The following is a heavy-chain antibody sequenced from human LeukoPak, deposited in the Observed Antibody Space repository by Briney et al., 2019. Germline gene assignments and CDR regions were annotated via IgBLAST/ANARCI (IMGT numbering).Heavy chain of an antibody. V-gene: IGHV3-64D*09. Sequence: GGSLRLSCSASGFTFSNYAMHWVRQAPGKGLECVSTITTNGGSTYYADSVKGRFTISRDNSKNTLYLQMSSLRAEDTAVYYCVKDRSGSFTFDYWGQGTLVTVSS. CDR2: ITTNGGST. CDR1: GFTFSNYA. CDR3: VKDRSGSFTFDY. D-gene: IGHD1-26*01. J-gene: IGHJ4*02.